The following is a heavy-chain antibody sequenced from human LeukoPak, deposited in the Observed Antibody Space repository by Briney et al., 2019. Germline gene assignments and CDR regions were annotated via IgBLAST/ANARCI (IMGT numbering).Heavy chain of an antibody. J-gene: IGHJ6*03. CDR3: ARVWIRGWYYYYMDV. V-gene: IGHV1-18*01. Sequence: ASVKVSCKASGYTFTSFGISWVRQAPGQGLEWMGWISTYNGNTNYAQRLQGRVTMTTDTSTSTAYMELRSLRSDDTAVYYCARVWIRGWYYYYMDVWGKGTTVTVSS. CDR1: GYTFTSFG. CDR2: ISTYNGNT. D-gene: IGHD5-18*01.